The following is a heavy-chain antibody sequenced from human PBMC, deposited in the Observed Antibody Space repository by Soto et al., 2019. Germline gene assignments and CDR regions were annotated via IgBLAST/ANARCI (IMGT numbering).Heavy chain of an antibody. D-gene: IGHD1-1*01. CDR1: VFAISLGYY. CDR3: AREKVGTTFFDN. CDR2: IYPSVSS. V-gene: IGHV4-38-2*02. Sequence: PSETLSLTCKFSVFAISLGYYGNWFRQPPGKGLEWIGSIYPSVSSYHNPSLATRLRLSIDTSKNQFTLSLTSVTAADTALYFCAREKVGTTFFDNWGQGIKVTASS. J-gene: IGHJ4*02.